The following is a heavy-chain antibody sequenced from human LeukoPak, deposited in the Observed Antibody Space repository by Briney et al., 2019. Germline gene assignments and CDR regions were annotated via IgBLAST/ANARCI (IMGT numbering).Heavy chain of an antibody. CDR3: TRGAVNDYGDGQYFQY. V-gene: IGHV3-49*04. D-gene: IGHD4/OR15-4a*01. Sequence: GGSLRLSCAASGFSFGDYAMSWVRQAPGKGLEWVGFIRGKAHGGRTEYAASVKGRFIISRDDSASIAYLQMNSLKTEDTAAYYCTRGAVNDYGDGQYFQYWGQGTLVTVS. J-gene: IGHJ1*01. CDR1: GFSFGDYA. CDR2: IRGKAHGGRT.